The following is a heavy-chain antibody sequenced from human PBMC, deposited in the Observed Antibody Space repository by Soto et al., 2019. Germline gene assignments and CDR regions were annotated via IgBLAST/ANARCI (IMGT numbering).Heavy chain of an antibody. CDR3: AKDPQRDVVLGFDY. J-gene: IGHJ4*02. V-gene: IGHV3-23*01. CDR1: GFTFSSYA. CDR2: ISGSGGST. D-gene: IGHD6-25*01. Sequence: EVQLLESGGGLVQPGGSLRLSCAASGFTFSSYAMSWVRQAPGKGLEWVSAISGSGGSTYYADSVKGRFTISRDNSKNTLYLEMNSLRAEDTAVYHCAKDPQRDVVLGFDYSGQGTLVTVSS.